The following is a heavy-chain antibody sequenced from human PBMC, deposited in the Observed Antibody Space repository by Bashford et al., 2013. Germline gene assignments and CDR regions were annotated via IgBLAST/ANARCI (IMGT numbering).Heavy chain of an antibody. Sequence: SLRLSCAASGFTFDDYAMHWVRQGPGKGLEWVSGIHWNSATRGYADSVKGRFTISRDNAKNSLYLQMNSLRAEDTALYYCSKDARPHVAGIDFXPWGQGTLVTVSS. CDR2: IHWNSATR. J-gene: IGHJ4*02. V-gene: IGHV3-9*01. CDR1: GFTFDDYA. D-gene: IGHD6-19*01. CDR3: SKDARPHVAGIDFXP.